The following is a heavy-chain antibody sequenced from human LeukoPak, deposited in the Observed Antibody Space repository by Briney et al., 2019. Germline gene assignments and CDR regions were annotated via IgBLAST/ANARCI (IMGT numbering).Heavy chain of an antibody. V-gene: IGHV4-59*08. D-gene: IGHD6-19*01. CDR3: ARHSSGWYGETFDY. CDR1: GGSMSSYR. Sequence: SETLSLTCTVSGGSMSSYRWSWIRQPPGKGLEWIAYIYYSGTTNYNPSLKSRATTSVDTSKNQFSLKLSSVTAADTAVYYCARHSSGWYGETFDYWGQGTLVTVSS. CDR2: IYYSGTT. J-gene: IGHJ4*02.